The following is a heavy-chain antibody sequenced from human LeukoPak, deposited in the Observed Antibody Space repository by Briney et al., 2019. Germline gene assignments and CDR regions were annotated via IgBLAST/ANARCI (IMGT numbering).Heavy chain of an antibody. CDR2: IKQDGSEK. V-gene: IGHV3-7*01. CDR1: GFTFSSYW. J-gene: IGHJ4*02. CDR3: ARDFSGLRTTVVTPSFDY. Sequence: GGSLRLSCAASGFTFSSYWMSWVRQAPGKGLECVANIKQDGSEKYYVDSVKGRFTISRDNAKNSLYLQMNSLRAEDTAVYYCARDFSGLRTTVVTPSFDYWGQGTLVTVSS. D-gene: IGHD4-23*01.